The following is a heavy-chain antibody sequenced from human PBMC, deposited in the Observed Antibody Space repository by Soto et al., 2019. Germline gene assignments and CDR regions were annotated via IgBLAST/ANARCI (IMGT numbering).Heavy chain of an antibody. CDR1: GFIFSDYA. D-gene: IGHD6-6*01. CDR3: ARENSRISPRLFQH. CDR2: ISPAGTNQ. Sequence: PGGSLRLSCVASGFIFSDYAMHLARQAPGKGLEWVALISPAGTNQYYADSAKGRFTISRDNSKNTLYLQMNSLRPEDTGLYYCARENSRISPRLFQHWGHGTLVTVSS. J-gene: IGHJ1*01. V-gene: IGHV3-30-3*01.